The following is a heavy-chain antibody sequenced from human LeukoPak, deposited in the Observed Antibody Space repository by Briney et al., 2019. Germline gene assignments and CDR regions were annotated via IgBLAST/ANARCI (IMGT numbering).Heavy chain of an antibody. V-gene: IGHV4-4*09. D-gene: IGHD1-26*01. CDR3: ARLRVSGSYLYYFDY. CDR1: NGSISSYH. J-gene: IGHJ4*02. CDR2: ILTSGTT. Sequence: SETLSLTCTVSNGSISSYHWSWVRQPPGKGLEWIGYILTSGTTNYNPSLKSRLTISVVTSKNQFTLKLSSVTAADTAVYYCARLRVSGSYLYYFDYWGQGTLVTVSS.